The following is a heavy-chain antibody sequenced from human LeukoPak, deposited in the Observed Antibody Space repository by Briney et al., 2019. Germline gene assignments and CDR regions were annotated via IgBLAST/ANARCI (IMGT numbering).Heavy chain of an antibody. J-gene: IGHJ6*03. V-gene: IGHV1-2*02. Sequence: ASVKVSCKASGYIFRGYSIHWVRQVSGEGPEWMGFINPSNGATTYAEKFQARVAMSADTSINTAYMELTGLTSNDTAMYYCARGGPRLYYYYMDVWGKGTTVTISS. CDR1: GYIFRGYS. CDR3: ARGGPRLYYYYMDV. D-gene: IGHD3-22*01. CDR2: INPSNGAT.